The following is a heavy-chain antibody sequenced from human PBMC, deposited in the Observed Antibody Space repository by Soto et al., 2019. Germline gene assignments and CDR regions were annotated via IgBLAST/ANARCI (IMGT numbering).Heavy chain of an antibody. Sequence: KPSETLSLTCTVSGGSISSYYWSWIRQPPGKGLEWIGYIYYSGSTNYNPSLKSRVTISVDTSKNQFSLKLSSVTAADTAVYYCARVRREQLVPGYYYYGMDVWGQGTTVTVSS. CDR2: IYYSGST. CDR3: ARVRREQLVPGYYYYGMDV. V-gene: IGHV4-59*01. CDR1: GGSISSYY. D-gene: IGHD6-6*01. J-gene: IGHJ6*02.